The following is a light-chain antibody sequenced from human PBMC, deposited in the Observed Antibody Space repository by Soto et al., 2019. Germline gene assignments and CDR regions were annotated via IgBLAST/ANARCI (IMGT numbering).Light chain of an antibody. CDR1: QSVSNN. CDR2: GAS. V-gene: IGKV3-15*01. J-gene: IGKJ1*01. CDR3: QQYTNWPPWT. Sequence: TQSPAILSVSPGETATLSCRASQSVSNNLAWYQQKPGQAPSLLIYGASTRAAGIPARFSGSGSGTQFTLTISRLQSEDFAVYYCQQYTNWPPWTFGQGTKVDIK.